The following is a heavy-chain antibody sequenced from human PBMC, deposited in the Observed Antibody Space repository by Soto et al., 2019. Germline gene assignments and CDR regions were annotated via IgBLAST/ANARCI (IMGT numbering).Heavy chain of an antibody. CDR3: ARLNGDYGLDY. D-gene: IGHD4-17*01. Sequence: PSETLALTCTVSGGSISTSSYYWYWIRQPPGEGLEWIGSIFYTGTTYSNSSLKSRLPMSVDTSKNQFSLNLRSVTAADTAVYYCARLNGDYGLDYWGQGILVTVSS. CDR1: GGSISTSSYY. CDR2: IFYTGTT. V-gene: IGHV4-39*01. J-gene: IGHJ4*02.